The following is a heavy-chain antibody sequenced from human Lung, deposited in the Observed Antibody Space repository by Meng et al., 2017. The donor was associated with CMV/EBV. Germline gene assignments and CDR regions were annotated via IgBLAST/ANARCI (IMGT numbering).Heavy chain of an antibody. CDR1: GYSFRTFG. J-gene: IGHJ6*02. V-gene: IGHV1-18*01. CDR2: ISAYNGNT. Sequence: ASXXVSXKASGYSFRTFGISWVRKAPGQGLEWMGWISAYNGNTTYTQKLQGRVTMTRDTSTRTVYTELRSLRSDDTAVYYCARDRVLRGVNGLDVWGQGATVTVSS. D-gene: IGHD3-10*01. CDR3: ARDRVLRGVNGLDV.